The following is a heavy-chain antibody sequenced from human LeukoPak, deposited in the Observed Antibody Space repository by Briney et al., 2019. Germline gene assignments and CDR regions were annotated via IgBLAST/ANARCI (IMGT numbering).Heavy chain of an antibody. Sequence: GGSLRLSCAASGFTFSSYWMTWVRQAPGKGLEWVANIKQHGGEKYYVDSVKGRFTISRDNAKNSPYLQMNSLRAEDTAVYYCARSGLYQKWADVDAFDFWGQGTMVTVSS. CDR2: IKQHGGEK. CDR3: ARSGLYQKWADVDAFDF. V-gene: IGHV3-7*01. J-gene: IGHJ3*01. CDR1: GFTFSSYW. D-gene: IGHD2-2*01.